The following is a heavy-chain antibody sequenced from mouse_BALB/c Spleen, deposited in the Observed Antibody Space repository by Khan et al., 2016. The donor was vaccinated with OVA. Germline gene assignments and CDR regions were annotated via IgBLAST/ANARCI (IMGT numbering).Heavy chain of an antibody. J-gene: IGHJ2*01. D-gene: IGHD1-2*01. CDR1: GYSITSCYS. CDR2: LRYSGTT. CDR3: ARTARIKY. Sequence: EVQLQESGPGLVKPSPSLYLTCTVTGYSITSCYSRNLIRQFPRNNLGCMGFLRYSGTTNYNQYLKGKTSLTRDTSKNQFFLQLNSVTTEDTATYYCARTARIKYWGQGTTLTVSS. V-gene: IGHV3-1*02.